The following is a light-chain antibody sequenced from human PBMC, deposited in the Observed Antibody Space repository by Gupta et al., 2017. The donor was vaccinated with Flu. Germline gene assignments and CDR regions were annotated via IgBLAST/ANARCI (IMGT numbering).Light chain of an antibody. Sequence: SSELTQDPAVSVALGQTVRITCQGDSLRKYYVSWYQQKPGEAKMVVIEGKNKRPSGIQERLACYTAGENAYSITQVAQAEDEAYYSGASRGSSGNHCLFGGGTKVTVL. J-gene: IGLJ3*02. CDR3: ASRGSSGNHCL. V-gene: IGLV3-19*01. CDR1: SLRKYY. CDR2: GKN.